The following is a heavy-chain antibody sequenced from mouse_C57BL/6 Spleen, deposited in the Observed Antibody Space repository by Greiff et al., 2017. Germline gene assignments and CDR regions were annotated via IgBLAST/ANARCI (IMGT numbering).Heavy chain of an antibody. V-gene: IGHV14-2*01. Sequence: EVQLQQSGAELVKPGASVKLSCTASGFNIKDYYMHWVKQRTEQGLEWIGRIDPEDGETKYAPKFQGKATITADTSSNTAYLQLSSLTSEDTAVYYGARSEFITTVVATGDYFDYGGQGTTLTVSS. CDR3: ARSEFITTVVATGDYFDY. CDR2: IDPEDGET. D-gene: IGHD1-1*01. CDR1: GFNIKDYY. J-gene: IGHJ2*01.